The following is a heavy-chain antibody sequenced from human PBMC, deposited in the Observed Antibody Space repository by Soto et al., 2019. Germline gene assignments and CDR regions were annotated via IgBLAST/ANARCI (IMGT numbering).Heavy chain of an antibody. D-gene: IGHD3-3*01. J-gene: IGHJ1*01. Sequence: VQLVESGGGLVQPGGSLRLSCAASGFTFSSYWMHWVRQAPGKGLVWVAHIDTDGSSTSYADSVKGRFTISRDNAKNTLYLRMNGVRAEVMAVYCCLRYDFGVGMVCWGLGALGTVSS. CDR2: IDTDGSST. CDR1: GFTFSSYW. CDR3: LRYDFGVGMVC. V-gene: IGHV3-74*02.